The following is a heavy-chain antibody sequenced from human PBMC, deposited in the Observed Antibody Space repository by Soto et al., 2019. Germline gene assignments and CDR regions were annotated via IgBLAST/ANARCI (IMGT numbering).Heavy chain of an antibody. V-gene: IGHV1-18*01. CDR2: ISAYNGNA. D-gene: IGHD3-3*01. CDR3: ARAFFEWLSPPFDS. J-gene: IGHJ4*02. CDR1: GYTFTSYG. Sequence: QVQLVQSGAEVKKPGASVKVSCKASGYTFTSYGISWVRQAPGQGPEWMGWISAYNGNANYAQKLQGRVTMTTDTSPSTAYMELRTLRSDDTAVYYCARAFFEWLSPPFDSWAQGTLFTFSS.